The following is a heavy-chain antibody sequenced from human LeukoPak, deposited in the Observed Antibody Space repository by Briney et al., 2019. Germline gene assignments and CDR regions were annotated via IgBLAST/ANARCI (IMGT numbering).Heavy chain of an antibody. V-gene: IGHV4-39*07. D-gene: IGHD2-8*01. Sequence: PSETLSRTCTVSSGSISSSSYYWGWIRQPPGKGLEWIGSVNYNGNTYYNPSLKSRVSISVDTSKNQFSLKLSSVTAADTAVYYCARLNGAKFDYWGQGTLVTVSS. CDR3: ARLNGAKFDY. CDR1: SGSISSSSYY. J-gene: IGHJ4*02. CDR2: VNYNGNT.